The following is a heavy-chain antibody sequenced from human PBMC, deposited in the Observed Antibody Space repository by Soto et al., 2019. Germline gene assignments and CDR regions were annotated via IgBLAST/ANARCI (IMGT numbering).Heavy chain of an antibody. CDR3: ARTIVAAGGRRYFDL. J-gene: IGHJ2*01. V-gene: IGHV3-11*05. D-gene: IGHD6-13*01. CDR1: GFTFSDYY. Sequence: QVQLVESGGGLVKPGGSLRLSCAASGFTFSDYYMSWIRQAPGKGLEWVSYINSSSRYTNYADSVKGRFTISRDNAKNSLYLQMNSQRAEDTAGYYCARTIVAAGGRRYFDLWGRGTLVTVSS. CDR2: INSSSRYT.